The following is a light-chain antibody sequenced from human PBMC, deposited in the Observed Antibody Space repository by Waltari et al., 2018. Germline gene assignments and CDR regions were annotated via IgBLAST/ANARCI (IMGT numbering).Light chain of an antibody. CDR2: EVS. CDR3: SSYAGSNNFV. J-gene: IGLJ1*01. V-gene: IGLV2-8*01. Sequence: QSALTQPPSASGSPGQSVTISCTGTSSDVGGYNYVSWYQQHPGKAPKLMIYEVSKRPSWVPYRFSGSKSGSTASLTVSGLQAEDEADYYCSSYAGSNNFVFGTGTKVTVL. CDR1: SSDVGGYNY.